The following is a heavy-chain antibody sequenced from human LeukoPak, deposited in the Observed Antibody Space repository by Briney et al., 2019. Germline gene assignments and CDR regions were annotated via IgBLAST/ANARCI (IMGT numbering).Heavy chain of an antibody. CDR1: GFPFSTYA. V-gene: IGHV3-23*01. CDR3: AKDYSQLDY. J-gene: IGHJ4*02. CDR2: ISNNGEST. Sequence: PGGSLRLSCVASGFPFSTYAMSWVRQAPGKGLDWVSGISNNGESTKYVDSVKGRFTISRDNSKNTLYLQMNSLRAEDTAVYYCAKDYSQLDYWGQGTLVTVSS. D-gene: IGHD5-18*01.